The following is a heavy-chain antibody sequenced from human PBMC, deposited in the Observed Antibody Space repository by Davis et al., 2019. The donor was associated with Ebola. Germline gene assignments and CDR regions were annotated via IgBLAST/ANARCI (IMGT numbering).Heavy chain of an antibody. J-gene: IGHJ4*02. CDR3: ARLRRIVGGTTDDY. D-gene: IGHD1-26*01. CDR1: GYTFTGYY. CDR2: INPNSGDT. Sequence: ASVKVSCKASGYTFTGYYIHWVRQAPGQGLEWMGWINPNSGDTNYAQKFQGRVTVTRDTSISTAYMEVSSLRFDDTAVYYCARLRRIVGGTTDDYWGQGTLVTVSS. V-gene: IGHV1-2*02.